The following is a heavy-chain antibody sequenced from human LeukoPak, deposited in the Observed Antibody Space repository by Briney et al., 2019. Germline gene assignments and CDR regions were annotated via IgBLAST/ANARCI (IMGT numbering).Heavy chain of an antibody. J-gene: IGHJ4*02. D-gene: IGHD4-17*01. Sequence: HPGGSLRLSCAASGLTFSSYAMSWVRQAPGKGLEWVSAISGSGGSTYYADSVKGRFTISRDNSKNTLYLQMNSLRAEDTAVYYCATIFTVTTFDYWGQGTLVTVSS. V-gene: IGHV3-23*01. CDR2: ISGSGGST. CDR1: GLTFSSYA. CDR3: ATIFTVTTFDY.